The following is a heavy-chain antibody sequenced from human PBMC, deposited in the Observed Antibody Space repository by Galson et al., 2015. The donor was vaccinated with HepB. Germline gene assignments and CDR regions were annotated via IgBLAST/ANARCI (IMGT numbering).Heavy chain of an antibody. CDR2: ISTRGTSV. J-gene: IGHJ5*02. CDR1: GFTFSGYS. V-gene: IGHV3-48*04. Sequence: SLRLSCAASGFTFSGYSMNWVRQAPGKGLEWVSYISTRGTSVSYADAVKGRFTVSRDNAKNSLYLQMNNLRAEDTAVYYCARHGGPHYYDSSGYYLWGQGTLVAVSS. CDR3: ARHGGPHYYDSSGYYL. D-gene: IGHD3-22*01.